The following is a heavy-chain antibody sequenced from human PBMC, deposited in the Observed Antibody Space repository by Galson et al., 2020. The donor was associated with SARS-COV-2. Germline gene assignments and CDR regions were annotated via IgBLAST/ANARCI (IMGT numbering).Heavy chain of an antibody. CDR1: GYTFISFY. D-gene: IGHD2-21*01. Sequence: VSVTVSHKASGYTFISFYTHWVRQAPGQGLEWMGVINPRGDITSYAQKSRGRVTVTRDMSTQTVYMELSSLTSEDTAVYYCAGEGGDSNSSGFDYWGQGSLVVVSS. CDR2: INPRGDIT. J-gene: IGHJ4*02. CDR3: AGEGGDSNSSGFDY. V-gene: IGHV1-46*04.